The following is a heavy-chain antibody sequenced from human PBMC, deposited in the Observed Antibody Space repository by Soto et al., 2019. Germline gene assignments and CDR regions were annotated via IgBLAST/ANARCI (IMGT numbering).Heavy chain of an antibody. CDR1: GFTFSSYS. V-gene: IGHV3-21*01. Sequence: EVQLVESGGGLVKPGGSLRLSCAASGFTFSSYSMNWVRQAPGKGLEWVSSISSSSSYIYYADSVKGRFTISRDNAKKSLSLQMNSLRAEDTAVSYCARVGYGDYALDYWGQGTLVTVYS. CDR3: ARVGYGDYALDY. J-gene: IGHJ4*02. CDR2: ISSSSSYI. D-gene: IGHD4-17*01.